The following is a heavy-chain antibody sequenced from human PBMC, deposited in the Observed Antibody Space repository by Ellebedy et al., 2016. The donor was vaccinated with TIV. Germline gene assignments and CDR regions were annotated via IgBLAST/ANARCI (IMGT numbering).Heavy chain of an antibody. V-gene: IGHV3-21*01. Sequence: GESLKISCAASGFPFSSYNMNWVRQAPGKGLEWVSSISSNSGNKYCADSVEGRFTISRDNARNSLYLQMNSLRAEDTAVYYCARDLHLAFAYWGRGTLVTVSS. CDR2: ISSNSGNK. CDR1: GFPFSSYN. CDR3: ARDLHLAFAY. D-gene: IGHD3-3*02. J-gene: IGHJ4*02.